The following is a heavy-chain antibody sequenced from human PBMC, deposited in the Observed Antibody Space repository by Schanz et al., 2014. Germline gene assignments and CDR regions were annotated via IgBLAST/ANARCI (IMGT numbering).Heavy chain of an antibody. V-gene: IGHV3-66*01. CDR3: ARDQASTH. CDR2: TYLGGNT. CDR1: GIDFSSYS. Sequence: EVQLLESGGGLVQPGGSLRLSCAASGIDFSSYSMNWVRQAPGKGLEPVSVTYLGGNTDYADSVKGRFTISRDDSKNTLXXQXXXXXXEDTAIYFCARDQASTHWGQGTPVTVSS. J-gene: IGHJ4*02.